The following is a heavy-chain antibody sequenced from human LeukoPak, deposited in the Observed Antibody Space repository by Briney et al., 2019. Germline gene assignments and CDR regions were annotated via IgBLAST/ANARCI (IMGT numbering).Heavy chain of an antibody. J-gene: IGHJ6*02. CDR1: GFTVSSNY. V-gene: IGHV3-23*01. D-gene: IGHD1-26*01. Sequence: PGGSLRLSCAASGFTVSSNYMSWVRQAPGKGLEWVSLISSSGDNAYYADSVRGRFTISRDKSKNTVSLRMNSLRGEDTAVYYCAKDVRVGGGGMDVWGQGTPVTVSS. CDR3: AKDVRVGGGGMDV. CDR2: ISSSGDNA.